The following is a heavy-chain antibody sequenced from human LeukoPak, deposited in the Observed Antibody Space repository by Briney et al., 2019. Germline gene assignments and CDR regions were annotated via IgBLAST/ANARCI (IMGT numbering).Heavy chain of an antibody. CDR3: TTAPLLWFGELSNPGDY. Sequence: PGGSLRLSCAASGFTFSNAWMSWVRQAPGKGLEWVGRIKSKTDGGTTDYAAPVKGRFTISRDDSKNTLYLQMNSLKTEDTAVYYCTTAPLLWFGELSNPGDYWGQGTLVTVSS. CDR2: IKSKTDGGTT. CDR1: GFTFSNAW. V-gene: IGHV3-15*01. J-gene: IGHJ4*02. D-gene: IGHD3-10*01.